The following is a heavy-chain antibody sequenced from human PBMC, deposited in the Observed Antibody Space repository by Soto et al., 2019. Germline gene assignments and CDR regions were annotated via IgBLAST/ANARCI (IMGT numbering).Heavy chain of an antibody. CDR3: VKDFGSGYLQVGADL. D-gene: IGHD2-15*01. CDR2: ISYDGRNE. J-gene: IGHJ5*02. Sequence: PGGSLRLSCRASGFAFSSRGMHWVRQAPGKGLEWVALISYDGRNEKYAESLKGRFTISRDNSGSTLYLQMNGLRPEDAAVYYCVKDFGSGYLQVGADLWGQGTQVTVSS. V-gene: IGHV3-30*18. CDR1: GFAFSSRG.